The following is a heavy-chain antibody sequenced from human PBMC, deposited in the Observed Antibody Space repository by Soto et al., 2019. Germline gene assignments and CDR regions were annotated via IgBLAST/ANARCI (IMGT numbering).Heavy chain of an antibody. Sequence: QLQLQESGSGLVKPSQTLSLTCAVSGGSISSGGYSWSWIRQPPGKGLEWIGYIYHSGSTYYNPSPRSRVTISLDRSKRQSSLKLSAVTAADTAGCYCAAGGGLPRYSWGQGTLVPVSS. J-gene: IGHJ4*02. CDR1: GGSISSGGYS. D-gene: IGHD1-26*01. V-gene: IGHV4-30-2*01. CDR2: IYHSGST. CDR3: AAGGGLPRYS.